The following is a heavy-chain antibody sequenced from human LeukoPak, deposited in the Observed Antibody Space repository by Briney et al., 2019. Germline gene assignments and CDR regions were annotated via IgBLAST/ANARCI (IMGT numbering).Heavy chain of an antibody. D-gene: IGHD2-15*01. Sequence: SVKVSCKASGGTFSSYAISWVRQAPGQGLEWMGGIIPIFGTANYAQKFQGRVTITADESTSTAYMELSSLRSEDTAVYYCARVGASGGYYNWFDPWGQGTLVTVSS. CDR1: GGTFSSYA. CDR2: IIPIFGTA. CDR3: ARVGASGGYYNWFDP. V-gene: IGHV1-69*13. J-gene: IGHJ5*02.